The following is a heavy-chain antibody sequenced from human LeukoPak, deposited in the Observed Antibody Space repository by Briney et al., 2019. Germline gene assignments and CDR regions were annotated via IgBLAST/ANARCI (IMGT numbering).Heavy chain of an antibody. J-gene: IGHJ5*02. Sequence: GGSLRLSCTASGFPFSNAWMNWVRQAPGKGLEWVGRIKSKTDGGTTDYAAPGKGRFTISRADSETRICLEIGIPQMKYRTVYYCITSATWGQGNLVTVSS. CDR1: GFPFSNAW. CDR2: IKSKTDGGTT. V-gene: IGHV3-15*01. CDR3: ITSAT.